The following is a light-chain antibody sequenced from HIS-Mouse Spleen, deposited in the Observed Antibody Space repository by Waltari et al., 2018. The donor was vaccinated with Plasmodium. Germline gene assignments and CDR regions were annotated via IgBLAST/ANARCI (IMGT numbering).Light chain of an antibody. CDR1: SSNIGSNT. CDR2: SNN. V-gene: IGLV1-44*01. Sequence: QSVLTQPPSASGTPGQRVTIPCSGSSSNIGSNTVNWYQQLPGTAPQLLIYSNNQRPSGVPDRFSGSKSGTSASLAISGLQSEDEADYYCAAWDDSLNGVVFGGGTKLTVL. J-gene: IGLJ2*01. CDR3: AAWDDSLNGVV.